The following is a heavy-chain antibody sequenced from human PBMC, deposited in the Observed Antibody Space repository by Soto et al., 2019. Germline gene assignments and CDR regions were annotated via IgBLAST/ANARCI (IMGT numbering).Heavy chain of an antibody. CDR3: ARDRHYENHTFYYLKYYFDY. CDR2: IIPVLGAP. D-gene: IGHD3-22*01. V-gene: IGHV1-69*01. CDR1: GGTFSSFP. J-gene: IGHJ4*02. Sequence: QVQLEQSGTEVKKPGSSVKVSCKTSGGTFSSFPIAWVRQAPGQGLEWVGGIIPVLGAPSYAQTFQGRVTITADESTSAAYLEPSSLRSDDTAVYFCARDRHYENHTFYYLKYYFDYWGQGTLVTVSS.